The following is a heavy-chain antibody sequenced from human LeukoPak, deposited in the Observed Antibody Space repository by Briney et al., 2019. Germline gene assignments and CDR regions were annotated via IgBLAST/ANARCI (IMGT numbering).Heavy chain of an antibody. CDR2: IIPIFGTA. Sequence: GASVKVSCKASGGTFSSYDISWVRQAPGQGLEWMGGIIPIFGTANYAQKFQGRVTITADESTSTAYMELSSLRSEDTAVYYCARGKGFGENYYYYGMDVWGKGTTVTVSS. D-gene: IGHD3-10*01. CDR3: ARGKGFGENYYYYGMDV. CDR1: GGTFSSYD. V-gene: IGHV1-69*13. J-gene: IGHJ6*04.